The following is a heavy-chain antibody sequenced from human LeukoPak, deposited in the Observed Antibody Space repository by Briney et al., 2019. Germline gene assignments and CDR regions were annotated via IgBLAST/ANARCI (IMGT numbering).Heavy chain of an antibody. J-gene: IGHJ4*02. CDR3: GRDGVTSSVDY. D-gene: IGHD2-21*02. V-gene: IGHV3-7*01. CDR1: GFIFSSHW. Sequence: GGSLRLSCGASGFIFSSHWMSWVRQAPGKGLEWVANIKEDGSRKYYVDSVKGRFTISRDNAKNSLYLQMNSLRAEDTAIYYCGRDGVTSSVDYWGQGTLVTVSS. CDR2: IKEDGSRK.